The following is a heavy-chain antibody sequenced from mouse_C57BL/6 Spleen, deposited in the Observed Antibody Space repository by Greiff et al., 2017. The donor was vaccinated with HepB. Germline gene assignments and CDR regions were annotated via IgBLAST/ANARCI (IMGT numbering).Heavy chain of an antibody. Sequence: QVQLQQSGAELVKPGASVKLSCKASGYTFTSYWMHWVKQRPGQGLEWIGMIHPNSGSTNYNEKFKSKATLTVDKSSSTAYMQLSSLTSEDSAVYYCARGRPTMVTTHQAWFAYWGQGTLVTVSA. V-gene: IGHV1-64*01. CDR1: GYTFTSYW. J-gene: IGHJ3*01. D-gene: IGHD2-9*01. CDR3: ARGRPTMVTTHQAWFAY. CDR2: IHPNSGST.